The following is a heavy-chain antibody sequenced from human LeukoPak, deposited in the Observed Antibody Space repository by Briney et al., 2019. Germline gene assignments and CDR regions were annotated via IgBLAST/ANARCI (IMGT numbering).Heavy chain of an antibody. CDR3: ARGRGGYCSGGSCYGR. CDR2: ISSSGSTI. Sequence: GGSLRLSCAASGFTFSSYEMNWVRQAPGKGQEWVSYISSSGSTIYYADSVKGRFTISRDNAKNSLYLQMNSLRAEDTAVYYCARGRGGYCSGGSCYGRWGQGTLVTVSS. D-gene: IGHD2-15*01. J-gene: IGHJ4*02. V-gene: IGHV3-48*03. CDR1: GFTFSSYE.